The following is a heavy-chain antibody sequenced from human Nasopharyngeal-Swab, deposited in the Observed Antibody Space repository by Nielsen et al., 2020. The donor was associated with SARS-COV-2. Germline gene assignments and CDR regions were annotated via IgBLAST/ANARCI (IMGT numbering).Heavy chain of an antibody. CDR3: TRRAMVSRYYYYYGIDV. V-gene: IGHV3-73*01. J-gene: IGHJ6*02. CDR2: IRSKANSYAT. CDR1: GFTFSGSA. Sequence: GGSLRLSCAASGFTFSGSAMHWVRQASGKGLEWVGRIRSKANSYATAYAASVKGRFTISRDDSKNTAYLQMNSLKTEDTAVYYCTRRAMVSRYYYYYGIDVWGQGTTVTVSS. D-gene: IGHD5-18*01.